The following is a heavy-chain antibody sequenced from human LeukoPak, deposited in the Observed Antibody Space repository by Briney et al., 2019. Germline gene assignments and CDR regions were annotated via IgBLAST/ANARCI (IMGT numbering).Heavy chain of an antibody. J-gene: IGHJ4*02. CDR1: GGPISSGSDH. CDR2: INYSGTV. V-gene: IGHV4-39*07. D-gene: IGHD2-15*01. Sequence: SETLSLTCTVSGGPISSGSDHWGWIRQPPGKGLEWIGSINYSGTVYYNPSLKSRVTISVDTSKNQFSLKLSSVTAADTAVYYCARSWSGGSCLFDYWGQGTLVTVSS. CDR3: ARSWSGGSCLFDY.